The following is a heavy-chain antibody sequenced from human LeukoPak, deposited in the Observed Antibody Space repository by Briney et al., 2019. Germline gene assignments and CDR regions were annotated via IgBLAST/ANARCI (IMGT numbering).Heavy chain of an antibody. CDR3: ARGRTGYHLLPTKKDSQYYYMDV. V-gene: IGHV4-34*01. J-gene: IGHJ6*03. Sequence: PSETLSLTCAVYGGSFSGYYWSWIRQPPGKGLEWIGEINHSGSTNYNPSLKSRVTISVDTSKNQFSLKLSSVTAADTAVYYCARGRTGYHLLPTKKDSQYYYMDVWGKGTTVTVSS. CDR1: GGSFSGYY. D-gene: IGHD2-2*01. CDR2: INHSGST.